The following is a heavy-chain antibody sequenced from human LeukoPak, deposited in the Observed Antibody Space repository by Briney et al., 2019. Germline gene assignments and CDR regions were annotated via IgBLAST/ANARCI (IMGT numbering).Heavy chain of an antibody. D-gene: IGHD6-6*01. CDR3: TTDLYSSSWKMD. CDR2: IKSKTDGGTT. V-gene: IGHV3-15*01. Sequence: GGALRLSCAASGFTFSNAWMRGVRQAPGKGLEWVGRIKSKTDGGTTDYAAPVKGRFTISRDDSKNTLYLQMNSLKTEDTAVYYCTTDLYSSSWKMDWGQGTLVTVSS. J-gene: IGHJ4*02. CDR1: GFTFSNAW.